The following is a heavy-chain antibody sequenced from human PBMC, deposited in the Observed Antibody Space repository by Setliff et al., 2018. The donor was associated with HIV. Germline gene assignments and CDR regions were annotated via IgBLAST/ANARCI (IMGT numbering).Heavy chain of an antibody. V-gene: IGHV4-31*03. CDR3: ARVLTTVFGGVFMSYFDS. D-gene: IGHD3-3*01. CDR2: IYYTGSA. J-gene: IGHJ4*02. Sequence: SETMSLTCSVSGDSINTGDYYWSWIRQHPGKGLEWIGYIYYTGSAYYNPSLKSRLTISVDAAKTQFSLKLSSVTAADAAVYYCARVLTTVFGGVFMSYFDSWGQGTLVTVSS. CDR1: GDSINTGDYY.